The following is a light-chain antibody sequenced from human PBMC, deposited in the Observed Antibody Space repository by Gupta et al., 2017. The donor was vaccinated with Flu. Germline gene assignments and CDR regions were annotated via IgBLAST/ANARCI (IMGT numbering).Light chain of an antibody. CDR2: DGS. V-gene: IGKV1-33*01. CDR1: QDSNIY. J-gene: IGKJ4*01. CDR3: QQYGNLPLT. Sequence: DIPMTQSPSSLSASVGDRVTITCQASQDSNIYLSWYQQKPGKAPNLLIYDGSTLETGVPSRFSGSGSGTDFTFTIISLQPEDIATYYCQQYGNLPLTFGGGTKV.